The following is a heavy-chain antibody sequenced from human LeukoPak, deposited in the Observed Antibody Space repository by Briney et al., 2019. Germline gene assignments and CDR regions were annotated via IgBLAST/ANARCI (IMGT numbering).Heavy chain of an antibody. V-gene: IGHV4-31*03. CDR1: GGSISSGGYY. CDR2: MYYGGST. D-gene: IGHD4-11*01. CDR3: ARGGRDYSDTWFDP. J-gene: IGHJ5*02. Sequence: SETLSLTCTVSGGSISSGGYYWNWIRQHPGKGLEWIGYMYYGGSTYYNPSLKSRVTISVDTSKNQFSLKVSSVTAADTAVYYCARGGRDYSDTWFDPWGQGTLVTVSS.